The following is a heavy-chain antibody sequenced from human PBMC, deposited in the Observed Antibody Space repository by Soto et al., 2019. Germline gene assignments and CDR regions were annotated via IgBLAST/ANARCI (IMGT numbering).Heavy chain of an antibody. CDR3: ARDNPPLGY. J-gene: IGHJ4*02. V-gene: IGHV1-18*04. Sequence: ASVKVSCKASGYTFTTYYMHWVRQAPGQGLEWMGWISAYNGNTNYAQKLQGRVTMTTDTSTSTAYMELRSLRSDDTAVYYCARDNPPLGYWGQGTLVTVSS. CDR2: ISAYNGNT. CDR1: GYTFTTYY.